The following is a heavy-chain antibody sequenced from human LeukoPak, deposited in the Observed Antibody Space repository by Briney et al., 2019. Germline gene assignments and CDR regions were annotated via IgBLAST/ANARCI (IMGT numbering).Heavy chain of an antibody. CDR2: ISSSSSYI. J-gene: IGHJ3*02. CDR1: GITFSSYT. D-gene: IGHD1-1*01. Sequence: PGGSLRLSCAASGITFSSYTMIWVRQAPGKGLEWVSSISSSSSYICYAGSVKGRFTISRDNAKNSLYLQMNSLRVEDTAVYYCARGTTREIDIWGQGTMVTVSS. CDR3: ARGTTREIDI. V-gene: IGHV3-21*04.